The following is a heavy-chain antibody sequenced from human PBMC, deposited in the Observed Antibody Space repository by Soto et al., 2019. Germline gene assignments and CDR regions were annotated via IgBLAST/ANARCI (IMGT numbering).Heavy chain of an antibody. Sequence: SVKVSCKASGGTFSSYAISWVRQAPGQGLEWMGGIIPIFGTANYAQKFQGRVTITADESTSTAYMELSSLRSEDTAVYYCARTVVLRYFDWLPQPQNFDYWGQGTLVTVSS. J-gene: IGHJ4*02. CDR2: IIPIFGTA. D-gene: IGHD3-9*01. CDR1: GGTFSSYA. CDR3: ARTVVLRYFDWLPQPQNFDY. V-gene: IGHV1-69*13.